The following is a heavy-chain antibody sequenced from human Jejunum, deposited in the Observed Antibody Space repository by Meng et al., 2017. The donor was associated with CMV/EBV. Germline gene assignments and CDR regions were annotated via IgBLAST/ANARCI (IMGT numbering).Heavy chain of an antibody. CDR3: ARVEVGITSGDY. CDR1: GYTFANYG. CDR2: ISAYNGNT. J-gene: IGHJ4*02. D-gene: IGHD1-26*01. V-gene: IGHV1-18*01. Sequence: QAHLVQSGGELEEPGASLKGACEASGYTFANYGSAWVRQAPGQGLEWMGGISAYNGNTNYAQTLQGRVTMTTDTSTSTAYMDLRSLRSDNTAVYYCARVEVGITSGDYWGQGTLVTVSS.